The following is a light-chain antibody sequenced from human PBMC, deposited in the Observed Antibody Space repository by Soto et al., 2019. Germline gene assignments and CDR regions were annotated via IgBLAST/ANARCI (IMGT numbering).Light chain of an antibody. CDR1: SSDVGGYNY. Sequence: QSALTQPPSASGSPGQSVTISWTGTSSDVGGYNYVSWYQQHPGKVPKLMIYEVTKRPSGVPDRFSGSKSGNTASLTVSGLQAEDEADYYCSSYAGSNILVFGGGTKVTVL. J-gene: IGLJ3*02. CDR3: SSYAGSNILV. CDR2: EVT. V-gene: IGLV2-8*01.